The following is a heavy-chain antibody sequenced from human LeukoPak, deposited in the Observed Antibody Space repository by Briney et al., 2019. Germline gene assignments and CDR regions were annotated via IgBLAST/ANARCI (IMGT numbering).Heavy chain of an antibody. Sequence: ASVKVSCKVSGYTLTELSMHWVRQAPGKGLEWMGGFDPEDGETIYAQKFQGRVTMTEDTSTDTAYMELSSLRSEDTAVYYCATGSYCSGGSCYSWEDYYYYGMDVWGRGTTVTVSS. CDR2: FDPEDGET. D-gene: IGHD2-15*01. CDR3: ATGSYCSGGSCYSWEDYYYYGMDV. CDR1: GYTLTELS. V-gene: IGHV1-24*01. J-gene: IGHJ6*02.